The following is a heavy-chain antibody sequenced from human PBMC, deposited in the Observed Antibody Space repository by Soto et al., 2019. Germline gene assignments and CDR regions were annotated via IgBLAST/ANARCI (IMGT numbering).Heavy chain of an antibody. J-gene: IGHJ6*02. CDR3: ARPGSGYDVLTGQYFYYFHAVDV. CDR1: GFLFNTYA. CDR2: ISYDARNT. Sequence: PGGSLRLSCTVSGFLFNTYAMHWVRQAPGKGLEWVAVISYDARNTYYADSVKGRFTISRDNSKNALYLQMNSLRPEDTAVYYCARPGSGYDVLTGQYFYYFHAVDVWGQGTTVTVSS. V-gene: IGHV3-30*04. D-gene: IGHD3-9*01.